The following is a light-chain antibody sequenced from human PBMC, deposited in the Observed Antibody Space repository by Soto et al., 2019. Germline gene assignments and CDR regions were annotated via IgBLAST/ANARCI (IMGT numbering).Light chain of an antibody. Sequence: EVVLTQSPATLSLSPGERATLSCRASENVRTFVHWYQQKPGQAPRLLIYGASNRATGIPARFSGSGSGTDFTLTISNLEPEDFAVYYCQQHSHWPPWTFGQGTRVEIQ. CDR1: ENVRTF. V-gene: IGKV3-11*01. J-gene: IGKJ1*01. CDR3: QQHSHWPPWT. CDR2: GAS.